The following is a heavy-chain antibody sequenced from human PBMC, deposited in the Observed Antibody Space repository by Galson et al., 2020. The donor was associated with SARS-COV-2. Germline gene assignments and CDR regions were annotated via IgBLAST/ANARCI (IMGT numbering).Heavy chain of an antibody. CDR1: GYTFTSYD. V-gene: IGHV1-8*01. J-gene: IGHJ4*02. Sequence: ASVKVSCKASGYTFTSYDINWVRQATGQGLEWMGWMNPNSGNTGYAQKFQGRVTMTRNTSISTAYMELSSLRSEDTAVYYCVRVRDPDEGLHFDYWGQGTLVTVSS. CDR2: MNPNSGNT. CDR3: VRVRDPDEGLHFDY.